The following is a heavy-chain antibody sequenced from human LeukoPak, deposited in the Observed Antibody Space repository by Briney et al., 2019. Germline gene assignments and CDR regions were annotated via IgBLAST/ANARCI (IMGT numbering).Heavy chain of an antibody. J-gene: IGHJ4*02. V-gene: IGHV4-59*01. CDR1: GGSISGYY. D-gene: IGHD2-2*01. Sequence: SETLSLTCTVSGGSISGYYWSWIRQSPGKGLEWIGYIYYTGITAYNPSLGSRVTISVDRSNNQFSLRLTSVTAADTAVYYCARQLGYCSSTSCYADKVDYWGQGTLVTVSS. CDR3: ARQLGYCSSTSCYADKVDY. CDR2: IYYTGIT.